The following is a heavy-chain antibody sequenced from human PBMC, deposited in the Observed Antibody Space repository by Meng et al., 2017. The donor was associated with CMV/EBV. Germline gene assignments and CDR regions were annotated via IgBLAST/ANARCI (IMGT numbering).Heavy chain of an antibody. CDR2: IYYSGSN. Sequence: QLPEAGPGLVKPSPPPSLTCTGSGGFISSGYYYWSWTRQPPGKGLEWIGYIYYSGSNYYNPSLKSRVTISVDTSKNQFSLKLSSVTAADTAVYYCARAQYSSSCDYWGQGTLVTVSS. J-gene: IGHJ4*02. V-gene: IGHV4-30-4*08. CDR1: GGFISSGYYY. D-gene: IGHD6-13*01. CDR3: ARAQYSSSCDY.